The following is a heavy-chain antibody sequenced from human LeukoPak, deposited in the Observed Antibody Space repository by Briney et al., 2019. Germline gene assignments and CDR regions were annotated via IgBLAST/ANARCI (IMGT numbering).Heavy chain of an antibody. CDR3: AKAPPMFGELLPFDY. J-gene: IGHJ4*02. CDR2: TSGSGDNT. D-gene: IGHD3-10*02. V-gene: IGHV3-23*01. CDR1: GFTFNTYG. Sequence: PGGSLRLSCAASGFTFNTYGMSWVRQAPGKGLELVSATSGSGDNTDYADSVKGRFTISRDNSKNTLYLQMNSLRAEDTAVYYCAKAPPMFGELLPFDYWGQGTLVTVSS.